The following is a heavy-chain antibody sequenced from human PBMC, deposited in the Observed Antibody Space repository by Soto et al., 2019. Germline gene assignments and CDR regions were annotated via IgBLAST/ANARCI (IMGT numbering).Heavy chain of an antibody. CDR3: TSQYCSGGSCYYYYYGMDV. Sequence: EVQLVESGGGLVQPGGSLKLSCAASGFTFSGSAMHWVRQASGKGLEWVGRIRSKANSYATAYAASVKGRFTISRDDSKNTAYLQMNSLKTEDTAVYYCTSQYCSGGSCYYYYYGMDVWGQGTTVTVSS. D-gene: IGHD2-15*01. CDR1: GFTFSGSA. CDR2: IRSKANSYAT. V-gene: IGHV3-73*01. J-gene: IGHJ6*02.